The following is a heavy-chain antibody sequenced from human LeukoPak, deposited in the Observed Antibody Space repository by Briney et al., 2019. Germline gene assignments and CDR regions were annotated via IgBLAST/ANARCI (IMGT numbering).Heavy chain of an antibody. D-gene: IGHD5-24*01. Sequence: SQTLSLTCAISGDNVSSNSAAWNWIRQSPSRGLEWLGRTYHMSNWYNDYAESVKSRITINPDTSKNQFSLQLKSVTPEDTAVYYCASGGGGRDGYKWGNYFDYWGQGTLVTVSS. CDR2: TYHMSNWYN. V-gene: IGHV6-1*01. CDR3: ASGGGGRDGYKWGNYFDY. J-gene: IGHJ4*02. CDR1: GDNVSSNSAA.